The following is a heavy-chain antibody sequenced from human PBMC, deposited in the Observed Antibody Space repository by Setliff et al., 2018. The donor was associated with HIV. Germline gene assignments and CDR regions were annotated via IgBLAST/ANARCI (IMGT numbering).Heavy chain of an antibody. Sequence: PSETLSLTCAVYGGSLTNYYWTWIRQPPGKGLEWIGEIVDSGRTFYNSSLQSRLTISLDTSKKQFSLTLRSVTAADTAVYYCVRELLGSGGTVPEVNFFDSWGQGTLVTVSS. J-gene: IGHJ5*01. D-gene: IGHD1-26*01. CDR3: VRELLGSGGTVPEVNFFDS. CDR2: IVDSGRT. V-gene: IGHV4-34*12. CDR1: GGSLTNYY.